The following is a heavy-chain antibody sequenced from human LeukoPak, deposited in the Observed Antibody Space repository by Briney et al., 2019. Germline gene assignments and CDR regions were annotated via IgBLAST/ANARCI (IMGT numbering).Heavy chain of an antibody. CDR3: ATHTAVPPHDAFDI. D-gene: IGHD4-23*01. Sequence: GGSLRLSCAASGFTFSRYGMSWVRQAPGKGLEWVSAISGSGGRTNYADSVKGRFTISRDNSKNTLYLQMNSLRAEDTAVYYCATHTAVPPHDAFDIWGQGTMVTVSS. CDR1: GFTFSRYG. J-gene: IGHJ3*02. V-gene: IGHV3-23*01. CDR2: ISGSGGRT.